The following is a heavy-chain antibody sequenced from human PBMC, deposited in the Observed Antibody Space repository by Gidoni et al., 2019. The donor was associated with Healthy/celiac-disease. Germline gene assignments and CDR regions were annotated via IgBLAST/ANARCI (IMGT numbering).Heavy chain of an antibody. CDR2: ISAYNGKT. D-gene: IGHD5-12*01. J-gene: IGHJ6*02. CDR3: ARDPPSYSGYDWAYYYYYGMDV. CDR1: GYTFTIYG. V-gene: IGHV1-18*04. Sequence: QVQLVQSGAEVQKPGASVKVSCKASGYTFTIYGISWVRQAPGQGLEWMGWISAYNGKTNYAQKLQGRVTMTTDTSTSTAYMELRSLRSDDTAVYYCARDPPSYSGYDWAYYYYYGMDVWGQGTTVTVSS.